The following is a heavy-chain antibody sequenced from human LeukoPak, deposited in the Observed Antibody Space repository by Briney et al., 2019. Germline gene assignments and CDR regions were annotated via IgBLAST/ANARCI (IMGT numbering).Heavy chain of an antibody. CDR3: ARGVGDSCSGGSCSPPHY. Sequence: GGSLRLSCAASGFTFSSYAMHWVRRAPGKGLEWVAVISDDGSNKYYADSVKGRFTISRDNSKNTLYLQMNSLRAEDTAVYYCARGVGDSCSGGSCSPPHYWGQGTLVTVSS. J-gene: IGHJ4*02. CDR1: GFTFSSYA. CDR2: ISDDGSNK. V-gene: IGHV3-30-3*01. D-gene: IGHD2-15*01.